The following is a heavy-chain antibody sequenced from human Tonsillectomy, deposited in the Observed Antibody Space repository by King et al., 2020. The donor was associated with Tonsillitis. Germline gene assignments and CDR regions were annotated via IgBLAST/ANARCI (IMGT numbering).Heavy chain of an antibody. CDR2: ISSTSSYT. Sequence: VQLVESGGGLVKPGGSLRLSCAASGFSVSDDYMSWIRQAPGKGLEWLSYISSTSSYTNYADSVKGRLTISRDNNKNSLYLEMISLRVEDTAVYYCARNGPSSGADWYFELWGRGTLAT. D-gene: IGHD2-15*01. CDR3: ARNGPSSGADWYFEL. J-gene: IGHJ2*01. CDR1: GFSVSDDY. V-gene: IGHV3-11*06.